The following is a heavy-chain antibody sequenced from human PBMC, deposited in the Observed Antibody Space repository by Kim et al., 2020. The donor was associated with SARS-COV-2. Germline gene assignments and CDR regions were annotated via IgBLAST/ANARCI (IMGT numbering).Heavy chain of an antibody. CDR3: AKDEGTSSSADYYYYGM. D-gene: IGHD6-6*01. J-gene: IGHJ6*01. V-gene: IGHV3-30*18. CDR1: GFTFSSYG. CDR2: ISYDGSNK. Sequence: GGSLRLSCAASGFTFSSYGMHWVRQAPGKGLEWVAVISYDGSNKYYADSVKGRFTISRDNSKNTLYLQMNSLRAEDTAVYYCAKDEGTSSSADYYYYGM.